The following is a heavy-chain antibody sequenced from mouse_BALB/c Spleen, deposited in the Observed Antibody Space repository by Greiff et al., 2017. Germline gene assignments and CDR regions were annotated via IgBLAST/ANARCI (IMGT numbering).Heavy chain of an antibody. J-gene: IGHJ2*01. CDR3: TRWGGNPFDY. CDR1: GYTFTDYG. Sequence: SGAELVRPGASVTLSCKASGYTFTDYGMHWVKQTPVHGLEWIGAIDPETGGTAYNQKFKGKATLTADKSSSTAYMELRSLTSEDSAVYYCTRWGGNPFDYWGQGTTLTVSS. CDR2: IDPETGGT. V-gene: IGHV1-15*01. D-gene: IGHD2-1*01.